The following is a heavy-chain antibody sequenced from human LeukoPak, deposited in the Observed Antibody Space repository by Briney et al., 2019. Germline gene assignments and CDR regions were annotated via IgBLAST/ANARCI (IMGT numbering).Heavy chain of an antibody. CDR3: ARDPRNVGLAP. V-gene: IGHV3-74*01. CDR2: NNGDGSTT. Sequence: GGSLRLSCVASGFSLSGYWMYWVRQAPGKGLMYISRNNGDGSTTNYADVVKGRFTMSRDNVKNTLYLQMNSLRVEDTAVYYCARDPRNVGLAPWGQGTLVTISS. CDR1: GFSLSGYW. J-gene: IGHJ5*02. D-gene: IGHD2-15*01.